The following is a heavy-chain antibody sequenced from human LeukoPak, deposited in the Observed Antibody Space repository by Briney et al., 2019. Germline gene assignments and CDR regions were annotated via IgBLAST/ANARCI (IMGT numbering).Heavy chain of an antibody. V-gene: IGHV3-23*01. J-gene: IGHJ4*02. CDR1: GFTFSSYA. D-gene: IGHD4-17*01. Sequence: GSLRLSCAASGFTFSSYALSWVRQAPGKGLEWVSGIRGSGTNTSYADSVKGRFTISRDNSKNSLYLQMNSLRAEDTAVYYCARDIYGDYGSRHFDYWGQGTLVTVSS. CDR2: IRGSGTNT. CDR3: ARDIYGDYGSRHFDY.